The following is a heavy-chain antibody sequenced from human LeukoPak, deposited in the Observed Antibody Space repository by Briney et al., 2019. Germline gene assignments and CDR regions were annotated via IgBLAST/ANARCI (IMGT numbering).Heavy chain of an antibody. Sequence: PGGSLRLSCAASGFTFTNYAMSWVRQAPGKGLEWVSTISGSGSSTYYADFVKGRFTISRDNSKNTLFLQMNSLRAEDTAVYYCAKGFMRWGEVYYMDVWGKGTTVTVSS. CDR2: ISGSGSST. CDR3: AKGFMRWGEVYYMDV. V-gene: IGHV3-23*01. D-gene: IGHD3-16*01. J-gene: IGHJ6*03. CDR1: GFTFTNYA.